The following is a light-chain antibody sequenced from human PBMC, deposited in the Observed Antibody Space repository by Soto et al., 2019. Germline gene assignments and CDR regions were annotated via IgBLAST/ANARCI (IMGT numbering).Light chain of an antibody. Sequence: QSALTQPPSVSGSPGQSVDISCSGTSSDVGSYNRVSWYQQPPGTAPKLMIYDVSNRPSGVPDRFSGSKSGNTASLTISGLQAEDEADYYCSLFTTSSTYVFGTGTKLTVL. CDR2: DVS. CDR3: SLFTTSSTYV. CDR1: SSDVGSYNR. J-gene: IGLJ1*01. V-gene: IGLV2-18*01.